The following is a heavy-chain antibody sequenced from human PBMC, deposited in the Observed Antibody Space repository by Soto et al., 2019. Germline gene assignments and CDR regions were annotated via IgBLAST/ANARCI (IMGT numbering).Heavy chain of an antibody. V-gene: IGHV3-48*01. J-gene: IGHJ4*02. CDR3: VRGNYEKSIDY. CDR2: ISASTSSI. D-gene: IGHD3-22*01. CDR1: GFTFSSFS. Sequence: GGSLRLSFGASGFTFSSFSMNWVRQAPGKGLAWISYISASTSSIYYADSVQGRFTISRDNAKNSLYLQMNSLRAEDSAIYYCVRGNYEKSIDYWGQGT.